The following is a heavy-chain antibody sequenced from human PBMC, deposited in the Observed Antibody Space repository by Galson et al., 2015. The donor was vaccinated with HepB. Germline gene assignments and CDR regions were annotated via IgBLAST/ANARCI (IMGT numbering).Heavy chain of an antibody. CDR3: ARSYSSGWYPYYHYYGMDV. D-gene: IGHD6-19*01. V-gene: IGHV5-51*03. CDR2: IYPGDSDS. CDR1: GYSFTTYW. Sequence: QSGAEVKKTGESLKISCKASGYSFTTYWIGWVRQMPGKGLELMGIIYPGDSDSRYSPSFQGQVTISADKSISTAYLQWSSLKASDTAIYYCARSYSSGWYPYYHYYGMDVWGQGTTVTVSS. J-gene: IGHJ6*02.